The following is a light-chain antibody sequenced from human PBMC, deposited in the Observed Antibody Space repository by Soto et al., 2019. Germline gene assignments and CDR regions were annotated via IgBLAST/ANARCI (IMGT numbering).Light chain of an antibody. CDR1: QSVSSY. Sequence: EIVFTQSPATLSLSPGERATLSCRASQSVSSYLAWYQQKPGQAPRLLIYDASNRATGIPARFSGSGSGTDFTLTISSXEPEDFAVYYCQQRSNWLYTFGQGTKVDIK. CDR2: DAS. V-gene: IGKV3-11*01. CDR3: QQRSNWLYT. J-gene: IGKJ2*01.